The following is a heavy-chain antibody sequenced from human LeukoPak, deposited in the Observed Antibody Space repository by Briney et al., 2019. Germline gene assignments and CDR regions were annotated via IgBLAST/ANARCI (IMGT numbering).Heavy chain of an antibody. Sequence: SETLSLTWTLSGGSISNLYWSWIRLPAGKGLEWSGYIYYNGDTNYNPSLKSRVTISLDTSKNQFSLKLSSVTAADTAVYYCARAAYYGAGSNWFDPWGQGTLVTVSS. CDR2: IYYNGDT. CDR3: ARAAYYGAGSNWFDP. J-gene: IGHJ5*02. CDR1: GGSISNLY. D-gene: IGHD3-10*01. V-gene: IGHV4-59*11.